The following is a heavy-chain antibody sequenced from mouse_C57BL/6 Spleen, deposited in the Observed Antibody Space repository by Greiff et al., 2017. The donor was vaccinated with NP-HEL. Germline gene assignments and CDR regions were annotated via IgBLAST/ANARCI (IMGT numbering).Heavy chain of an antibody. CDR1: GYTFTDYY. CDR3: ARGGYHISSFAMDY. J-gene: IGHJ4*01. Sequence: EVKLQQSGPELVKPGASVKISCKASGYTFTDYYMNWVKPSHGKSLEWIGVINPNNGGTSYKQKFKGKATLTVAKSSSTAYMELRSLTSEDSAVYDCARGGYHISSFAMDYWGQGTSVTVSS. V-gene: IGHV1-26*01. D-gene: IGHD2-2*01. CDR2: INPNNGGT.